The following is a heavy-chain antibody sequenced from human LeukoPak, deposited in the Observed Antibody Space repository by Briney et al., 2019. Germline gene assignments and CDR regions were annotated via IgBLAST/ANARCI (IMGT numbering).Heavy chain of an antibody. CDR1: GFTFSSYE. CDR3: ARVIGPADY. D-gene: IGHD1-26*01. V-gene: IGHV3-48*03. Sequence: PGGSLRLSCAAPGFTFSSYEMNWARQAPGKGLEWVSYISSSGSTIYYADSVKGRFTISRDNAKNSLYLQMNSLRAEDTAVYYCARVIGPADYWGQGTLVTVSS. J-gene: IGHJ4*02. CDR2: ISSSGSTI.